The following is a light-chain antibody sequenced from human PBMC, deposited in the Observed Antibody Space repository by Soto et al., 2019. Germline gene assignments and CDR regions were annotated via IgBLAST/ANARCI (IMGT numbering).Light chain of an antibody. Sequence: EIVLTQSPGTLSLSPGERATLSCRASQSISSNYLAWYQQKPGQAPRLLIYGASTRATGIPDRFSGSGSGTEFTLTISSLQSEDFAVYHCQQYDNWPQTFGQGTKVDIK. CDR3: QQYDNWPQT. J-gene: IGKJ1*01. CDR1: QSISSNY. CDR2: GAS. V-gene: IGKV3-20*01.